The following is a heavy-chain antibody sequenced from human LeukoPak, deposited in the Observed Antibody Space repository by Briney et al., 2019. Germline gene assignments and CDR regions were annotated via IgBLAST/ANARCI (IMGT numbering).Heavy chain of an antibody. CDR2: IYYSGST. V-gene: IGHV4-31*03. CDR1: GGSISSGGYY. Sequence: PSQTLSLTCTVSGGSISSGGYYWSWIRQHPGKGLEWIGYIYYSGSTYYNPSLKSRVTISVDTSKNQFSLKLSSVTAADTAEYYCARGLHSDYYYYGMDVWGQGTTVTVSS. CDR3: ARGLHSDYYYYGMDV. J-gene: IGHJ6*02. D-gene: IGHD4-11*01.